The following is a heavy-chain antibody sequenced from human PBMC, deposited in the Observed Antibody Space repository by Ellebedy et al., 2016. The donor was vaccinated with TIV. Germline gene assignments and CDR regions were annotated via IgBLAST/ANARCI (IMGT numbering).Heavy chain of an antibody. D-gene: IGHD1-26*01. Sequence: GESLKISCVVSGFTFSSYAMTWVRQAPGKGLEWLSTISDSATTYYGDSVKGRSTISRDNTKNTLFLQMNSLRAEDTAVYYCAKGDGITSFDYWGQGTLVTVSS. J-gene: IGHJ4*02. CDR1: GFTFSSYA. V-gene: IGHV3-23*01. CDR2: ISDSATT. CDR3: AKGDGITSFDY.